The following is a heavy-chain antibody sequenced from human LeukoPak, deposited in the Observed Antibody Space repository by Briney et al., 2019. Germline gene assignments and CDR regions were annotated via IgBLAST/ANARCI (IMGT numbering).Heavy chain of an antibody. CDR2: IYYSGST. J-gene: IGHJ4*02. Sequence: SETLSLTCTVSGGSISSYYWSWIRQPPGKGLEWIGYIYYSGSTNYNPSLKSRVTISVDTSKNQFSLKLSSVTAADTAVYYCAREVDYYDSSGYYYSYFDYWGQGTLVTVSS. D-gene: IGHD3-22*01. CDR1: GGSISSYY. V-gene: IGHV4-59*01. CDR3: AREVDYYDSSGYYYSYFDY.